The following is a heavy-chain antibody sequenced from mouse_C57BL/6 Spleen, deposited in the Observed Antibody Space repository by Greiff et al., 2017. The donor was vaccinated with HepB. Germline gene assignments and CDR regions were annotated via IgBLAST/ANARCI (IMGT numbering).Heavy chain of an antibody. CDR3: APYSNLGYFDV. CDR1: GYTFTDYN. Sequence: VQLKESGPELVKPGASVKMSCKASGYTFTDYNMHWVKQSHGKSLEWIGYINPNNGGTSYNQKFKGKATLTVNKSSSTAYMELRSLTSEDSAVYYCAPYSNLGYFDVWGTGTTVTVSS. J-gene: IGHJ1*03. D-gene: IGHD2-5*01. V-gene: IGHV1-22*01. CDR2: INPNNGGT.